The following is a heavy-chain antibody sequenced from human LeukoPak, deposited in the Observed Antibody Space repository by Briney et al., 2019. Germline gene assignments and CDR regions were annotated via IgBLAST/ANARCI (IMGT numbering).Heavy chain of an antibody. D-gene: IGHD6-6*01. J-gene: IGHJ4*02. V-gene: IGHV3-74*01. CDR1: GFTFSNYW. Sequence: PGGSLRLSCAASGFTFSNYWMHWVRQAPGKGLVWVSRINSDGSSTTSADSVKGRFTISRDNAKNTLYLQMNSLRAEDTAVYYCARASSIAARPVDYWGQGTLVTVSS. CDR2: INSDGSST. CDR3: ARASSIAARPVDY.